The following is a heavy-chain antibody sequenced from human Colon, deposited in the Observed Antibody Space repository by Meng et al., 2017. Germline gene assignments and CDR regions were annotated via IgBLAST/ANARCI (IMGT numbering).Heavy chain of an antibody. D-gene: IGHD4-17*01. CDR2: MSDSGTT. J-gene: IGHJ4*02. Sequence: QVHLHESGPGLGRPSEDLSLGCTVSGGSIKSGGYHWSWFRQHPGKGLEYIGFMSDSGTTDYNPSLRSRVSISEIGSSKNQFSLTLRSVTAADTATYFCARDTLYGTDYWGQGVLVTVSS. V-gene: IGHV4-31*03. CDR1: GGSIKSGGYH. CDR3: ARDTLYGTDY.